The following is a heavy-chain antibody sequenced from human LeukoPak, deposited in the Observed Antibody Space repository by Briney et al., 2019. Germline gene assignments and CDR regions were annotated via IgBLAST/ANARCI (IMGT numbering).Heavy chain of an antibody. V-gene: IGHV4-30-4*01. CDR3: ARVADEFGDYGFDS. J-gene: IGHJ4*02. CDR1: GGPISSATYY. Sequence: PSETLSLTCAVSGGPISSATYYRSWIRQPPGKGLEWVGHIYNSGRTYYNPSLKRRLTMSLDTSRNQFSLRLSSVTAADTAVYHCARVADEFGDYGFDSWGQGTLVTVSS. D-gene: IGHD4-17*01. CDR2: IYNSGRT.